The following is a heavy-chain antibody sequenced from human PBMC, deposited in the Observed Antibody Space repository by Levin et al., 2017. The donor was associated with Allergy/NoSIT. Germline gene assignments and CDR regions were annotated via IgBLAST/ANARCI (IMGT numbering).Heavy chain of an antibody. D-gene: IGHD3-22*01. Sequence: GGSLRLSCAASGFTFSDYAMNWVRQAPGKGLEWVSTISGSAGSTYYADSVKGRFTISRDNSKNTLYLQMNSLRPEDTAVYYCAKGGTMILTPFDYWGQGTLVTVSS. CDR1: GFTFSDYA. J-gene: IGHJ4*02. CDR2: ISGSAGST. V-gene: IGHV3-23*01. CDR3: AKGGTMILTPFDY.